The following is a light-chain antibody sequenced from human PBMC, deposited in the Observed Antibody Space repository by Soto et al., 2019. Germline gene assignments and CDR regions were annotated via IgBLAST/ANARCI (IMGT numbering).Light chain of an antibody. CDR1: QSVASSH. Sequence: EIVLTQSPGTLSLSPGERATLSCRASQSVASSHLAWYRQKPGQAPRLLIYQTSIRAAGIPARFSASGSGTDFTLTISRLEPEDFAVYYCQQYGSSGTFGQGTRLEIK. J-gene: IGKJ5*01. CDR2: QTS. V-gene: IGKV3-20*01. CDR3: QQYGSSGT.